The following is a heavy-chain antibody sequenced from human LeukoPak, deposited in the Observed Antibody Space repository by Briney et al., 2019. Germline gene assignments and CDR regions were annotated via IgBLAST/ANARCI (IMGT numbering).Heavy chain of an antibody. J-gene: IGHJ4*02. V-gene: IGHV3-7*01. CDR1: GFTFSSYW. CDR3: ASTSYSSSWYWDY. D-gene: IGHD6-13*01. Sequence: PGGSLRLSCAASGFTFSSYWMSWVRQAPGKGLEWVANIKQDGSAKYYVDSVKGRFTISRDNAKNSLYLQMNTLRGEDAAVYYCASTSYSSSWYWDYWGQGTLVTVSS. CDR2: IKQDGSAK.